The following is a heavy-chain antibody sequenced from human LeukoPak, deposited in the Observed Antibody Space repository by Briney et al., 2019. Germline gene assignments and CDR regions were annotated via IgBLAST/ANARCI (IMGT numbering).Heavy chain of an antibody. D-gene: IGHD6-13*01. CDR3: ARAILKYSSSWYRGEDY. CDR1: GYTFTDYY. J-gene: IGHJ4*02. CDR2: INPNSGGT. Sequence: GASMKVSCKASGYTFTDYYIHWVRQAPGQGLEWMGWINPNSGGTNYAQKFQGRVTMTRDTSISTAYMELSRLRSDDTAVYYCARAILKYSSSWYRGEDYWGQGTLVTVSS. V-gene: IGHV1-2*02.